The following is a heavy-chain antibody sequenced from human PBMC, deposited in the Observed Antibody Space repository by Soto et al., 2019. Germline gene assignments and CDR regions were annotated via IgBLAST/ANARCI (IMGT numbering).Heavy chain of an antibody. D-gene: IGHD1-1*01. Sequence: VGSLRLSCAASAFTFSDYAMNWVRQAPGKGLEWVSQITAGGNTYYADSVKGQFTISRDNSKNTLYLQMNSLRAEDTAVYYCAKGPNATTTRADYWGQGILVTVSS. V-gene: IGHV3-23*01. CDR3: AKGPNATTTRADY. J-gene: IGHJ4*02. CDR2: ITAGGNT. CDR1: AFTFSDYA.